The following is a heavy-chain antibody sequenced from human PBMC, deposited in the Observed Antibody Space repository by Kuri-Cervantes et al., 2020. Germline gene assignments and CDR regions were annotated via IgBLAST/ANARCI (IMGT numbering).Heavy chain of an antibody. CDR2: IYYSRDT. CDR3: ARQAGPYCYGACLFDP. V-gene: IGHV4-39*01. Sequence: SETLSPACTVSGGSTSSSSYYWGWIRQPPGKGLEWFGIIYYSRDTSYNPSLKSRVTISVDTSKNQFSLKLSTVNAADTAVYYCARQAGPYCYGACLFDPWGQGTLVTVSS. J-gene: IGHJ5*02. D-gene: IGHD3-10*01. CDR1: GGSTSSSSYY.